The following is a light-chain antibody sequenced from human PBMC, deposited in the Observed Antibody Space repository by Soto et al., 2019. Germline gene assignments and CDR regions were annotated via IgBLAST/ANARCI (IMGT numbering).Light chain of an antibody. CDR3: ATWDDSLNGPV. CDR1: SSNIGSNT. CDR2: SNN. V-gene: IGLV1-44*01. J-gene: IGLJ3*02. Sequence: QSVVTQPPSTSGTPGQRVTISCSGSSSNIGSNTVNWYQHLPGTAPKVLIYSNNQQPSGVPDRFSGSKSGTSASLAISGLQSGDEADYYCATWDDSLNGPVFGGGTKVTVL.